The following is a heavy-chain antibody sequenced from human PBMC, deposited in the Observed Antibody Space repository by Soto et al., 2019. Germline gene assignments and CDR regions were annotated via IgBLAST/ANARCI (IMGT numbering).Heavy chain of an antibody. D-gene: IGHD6-19*01. V-gene: IGHV3-15*01. CDR3: TTGENSGWFEYYFDY. CDR1: GFTFRNAW. CDR2: IKSKTDGGTT. J-gene: IGHJ4*02. Sequence: GGSLSLSCAASGFTFRNAWMSWVRQAPGKGLEWVGRIKSKTDGGTTDYAAPVKGRFTISRDDSKNTLYLQMNSLETGDPALYYCTTGENSGWFEYYFDYWGQGALVTVSS.